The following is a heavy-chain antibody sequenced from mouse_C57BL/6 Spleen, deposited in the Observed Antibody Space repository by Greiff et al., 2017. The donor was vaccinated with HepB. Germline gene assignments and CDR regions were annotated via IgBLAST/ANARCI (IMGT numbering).Heavy chain of an antibody. CDR2: INYDGSST. V-gene: IGHV5-16*01. CDR3: AREEDITTGDYFDY. J-gene: IGHJ2*01. CDR1: GFTFSDYY. Sequence: EVKLMESEGGLVQPGSSMKLSCTASGFTFSDYYMAWVRQVPEKGLEWVANINYDGSSTYYLDSLKSRFIISRDNAKNILYLQMSSLKSEDTATYYCAREEDITTGDYFDYWGQGTTLTVSS. D-gene: IGHD1-1*01.